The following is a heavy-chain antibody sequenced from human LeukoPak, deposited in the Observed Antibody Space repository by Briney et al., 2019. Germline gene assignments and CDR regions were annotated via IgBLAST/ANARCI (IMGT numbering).Heavy chain of an antibody. CDR1: GFSFSSYT. CDR2: ISSSSSYI. D-gene: IGHD3-9*01. J-gene: IGHJ4*02. V-gene: IGHV3-21*01. Sequence: GGSLRLSCAASGFSFSSYTMNWVRQAPGKGLEWVSSISSSSSYIYYADSVKGRFTISRDNAKNSLYLQMNSLRAEDTAVYYCARAPLRYFDWLSYYFDYWGQGALVTVSS. CDR3: ARAPLRYFDWLSYYFDY.